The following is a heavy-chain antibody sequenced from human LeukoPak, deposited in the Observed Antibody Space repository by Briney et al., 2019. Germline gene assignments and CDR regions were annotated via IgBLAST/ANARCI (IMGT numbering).Heavy chain of an antibody. CDR1: GGSISSSSSIC. J-gene: IGHJ5*02. D-gene: IGHD2-2*01. CDR3: ARVRTSTNLNWFDP. CDR2: IYHTGST. V-gene: IGHV4-4*02. Sequence: PSETLSLTCAVSGGSISSSSSICWTWVRQPPGKGLEWIGEIYHTGSTNYNPSLKSRVTISVDKSKNQFSLKLSSVTAADTAVYYCARVRTSTNLNWFDPWGQGTLVTVSS.